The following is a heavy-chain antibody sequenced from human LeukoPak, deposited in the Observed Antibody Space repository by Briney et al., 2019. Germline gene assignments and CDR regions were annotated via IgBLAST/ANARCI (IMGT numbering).Heavy chain of an antibody. Sequence: GGSLRLSCAASGFTFSSYSMNWVRQAPGKGLEWVSAISGSGGSTYYADSVKGRFTISRDNSKNTLYLQMNSLRAEDTAVYYCANWDYGDYLDYWGQGTLVTVSS. CDR1: GFTFSSYS. V-gene: IGHV3-23*01. J-gene: IGHJ4*02. CDR2: ISGSGGST. CDR3: ANWDYGDYLDY. D-gene: IGHD4-17*01.